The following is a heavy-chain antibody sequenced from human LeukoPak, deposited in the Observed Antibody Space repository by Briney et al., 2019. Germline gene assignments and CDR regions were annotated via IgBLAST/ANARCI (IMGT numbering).Heavy chain of an antibody. V-gene: IGHV3-7*01. CDR1: GFTFTDYW. CDR2: IKRDGSEK. Sequence: GGSLRLSCAASGFTFTDYWMSWVRQAPGKGLEWVANIKRDGSEKYYVDSVKGRFTISRGNPKKSVYLQMNSLRAEDTAIYYCARDVSVSGMDVWGQGTTVIVSS. J-gene: IGHJ6*02. D-gene: IGHD5/OR15-5a*01. CDR3: ARDVSVSGMDV.